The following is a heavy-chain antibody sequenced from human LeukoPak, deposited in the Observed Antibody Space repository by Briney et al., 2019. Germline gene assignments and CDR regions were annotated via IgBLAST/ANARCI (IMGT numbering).Heavy chain of an antibody. V-gene: IGHV3-21*01. CDR3: VREQARAGSFDY. D-gene: IGHD6-19*01. CDR2: ITTSNYI. CDR1: GFTFSSHS. J-gene: IGHJ4*02. Sequence: PGGSLRLSCVVSGFTFSSHSVNWVRQAPGKGLEWVLSITTSNYIFYAESVKGRFTISGDNAKNSLYLQMTSLRAEDTAVYYCVREQARAGSFDYWGQGTLVTVSS.